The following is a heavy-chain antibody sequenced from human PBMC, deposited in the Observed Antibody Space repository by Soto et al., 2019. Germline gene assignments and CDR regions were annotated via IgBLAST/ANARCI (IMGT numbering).Heavy chain of an antibody. V-gene: IGHV1-69*06. J-gene: IGHJ4*02. CDR1: GGTFSSYA. D-gene: IGHD3-22*01. CDR2: IIPIFGTA. CDR3: ARVVYYDSSGYYSD. Sequence: SVKVSCKASGGTFSSYAISWVRQAPGQGLEWMGGIIPIFGTANYAQKFQGRVTITADKSTSTAYMELSSLRSEDTAVYYCARVVYYDSSGYYSDWGQGTLVTVSS.